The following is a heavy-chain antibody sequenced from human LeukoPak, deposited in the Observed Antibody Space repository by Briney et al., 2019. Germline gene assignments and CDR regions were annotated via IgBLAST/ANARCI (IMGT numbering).Heavy chain of an antibody. CDR3: ARDGEIVVVPAATSDAFDI. CDR1: GFTFSSYG. CDR2: IWYDGSNK. Sequence: PGGSLRLSCAASGFTFSSYGMHWVRQAPGKGLEWGAVIWYDGSNKYYADSVKGRFTISRDNSKNTLYLQMNSLRAEDTAVYYCARDGEIVVVPAATSDAFDIWGQGTMVTVSS. V-gene: IGHV3-33*01. J-gene: IGHJ3*02. D-gene: IGHD2-2*01.